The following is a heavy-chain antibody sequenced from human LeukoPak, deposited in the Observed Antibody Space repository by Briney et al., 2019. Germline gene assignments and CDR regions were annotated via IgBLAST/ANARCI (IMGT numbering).Heavy chain of an antibody. CDR1: AFTVSSNY. J-gene: IGHJ4*02. CDR3: ARGTGAAAGPDRGIH. Sequence: PGGSLRLSCAASAFTVSSNYMSWVRQAPGKGLEWVSIIYSGGTTYYADSVKGRFTISRDNSKNTLYLQMDSLRVEDTAIYYCARGTGAAAGPDRGIHWGQGTLVTVSS. D-gene: IGHD6-13*01. V-gene: IGHV3-66*01. CDR2: IYSGGTT.